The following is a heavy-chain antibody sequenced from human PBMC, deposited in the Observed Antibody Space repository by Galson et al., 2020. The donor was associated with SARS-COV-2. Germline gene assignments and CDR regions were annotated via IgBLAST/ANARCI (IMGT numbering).Heavy chain of an antibody. Sequence: ASVKVSCKASGYTFTGYYMHWVRQAPGKGLEWMGWINPNRGGTNYAQKFQGRVTMTRDTSISIAYMELSRLRSDDTAVYYCARDGTAMVTNGFDIWGQGTMVTVSS. J-gene: IGHJ3*02. V-gene: IGHV1-2*02. CDR1: GYTFTGYY. CDR3: ARDGTAMVTNGFDI. CDR2: INPNRGGT. D-gene: IGHD5-18*01.